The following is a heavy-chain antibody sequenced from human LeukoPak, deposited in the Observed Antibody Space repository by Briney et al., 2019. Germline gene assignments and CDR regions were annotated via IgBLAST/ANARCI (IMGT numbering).Heavy chain of an antibody. V-gene: IGHV4-61*02. D-gene: IGHD3-22*01. CDR3: ARHPVVVITLDDWFDP. CDR1: GGSISSGSYY. J-gene: IGHJ5*02. Sequence: PSQTLSLTCTVSGGSISSGSYYWSWIRQPAGKGLEWIGRIYTSGSTNYNPSLKSRVTISVDTSKNQFSLKLSSVTAADTAVYYCARHPVVVITLDDWFDPWGQGTLVTVSS. CDR2: IYTSGST.